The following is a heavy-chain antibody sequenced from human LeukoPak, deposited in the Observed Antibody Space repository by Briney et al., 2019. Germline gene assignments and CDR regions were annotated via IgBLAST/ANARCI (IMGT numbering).Heavy chain of an antibody. Sequence: EASVKVSCKASGGTFSSYAISWVRQAPGQGLEWMGGIIPIFGTANYAQKSQGRVTITADESTGTAYMELSSLRSEDTAVYYCARGVGYDYVWGSYRPYFDYWGQGTLVTVSS. D-gene: IGHD3-16*02. CDR2: IIPIFGTA. CDR3: ARGVGYDYVWGSYRPYFDY. V-gene: IGHV1-69*01. J-gene: IGHJ4*02. CDR1: GGTFSSYA.